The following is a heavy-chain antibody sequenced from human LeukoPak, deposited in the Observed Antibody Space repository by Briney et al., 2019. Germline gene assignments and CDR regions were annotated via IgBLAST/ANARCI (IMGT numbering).Heavy chain of an antibody. CDR1: GGSISSYY. CDR3: ARKGSKSSHFDY. Sequence: SETLSLTCTVSGGSISSYYWSWIRQPPGKGLEWIGYIYYSGSTNYNPSLKSRVTISVDTSKNQFSLKLSSVTAADTAVYYCARKGSKSSHFDYWGQGTLVTVSS. CDR2: IYYSGST. D-gene: IGHD3-10*01. J-gene: IGHJ4*02. V-gene: IGHV4-59*01.